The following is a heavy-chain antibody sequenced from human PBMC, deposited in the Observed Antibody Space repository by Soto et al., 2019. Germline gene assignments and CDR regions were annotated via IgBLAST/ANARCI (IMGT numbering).Heavy chain of an antibody. CDR2: IYYSGST. CDR3: ARGGRFCSSTSCYPEPFDY. CDR1: GGSISSGGYY. D-gene: IGHD2-2*01. J-gene: IGHJ4*02. Sequence: QVQLQESGPGLVKPSQTLSLTCTVSGGSISSGGYYWSWIRQHPGKGLEWIAYIYYSGSTYYNPSLKSRVITSVDTSKKQFSLRLSAVTAADTAVYYCARGGRFCSSTSCYPEPFDYWGQGTLVTVSS. V-gene: IGHV4-31*03.